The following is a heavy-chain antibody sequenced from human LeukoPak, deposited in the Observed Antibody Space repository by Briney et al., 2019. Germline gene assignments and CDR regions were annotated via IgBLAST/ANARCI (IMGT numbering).Heavy chain of an antibody. CDR2: IYHSRTT. CDR1: GYSISSGYY. D-gene: IGHD6-19*01. CDR3: ARDLSVAGTYYYYYYMDV. J-gene: IGHJ6*03. Sequence: SETLSLTCTVSGYSISSGYYWGWIRQPPGKGLEWIGSIYHSRTTYYNPSLKSRATMSVDTSKNQFSLKLSSVTAADTAVYYCARDLSVAGTYYYYYYMDVWGKGTTVTVSS. V-gene: IGHV4-38-2*02.